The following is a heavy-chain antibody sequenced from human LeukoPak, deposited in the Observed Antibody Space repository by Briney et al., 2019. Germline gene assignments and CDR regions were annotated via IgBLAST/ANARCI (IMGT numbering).Heavy chain of an antibody. CDR2: INHSGST. V-gene: IGHV4-34*01. CDR3: ARFSFSPGYYIGSFDI. CDR1: GGSFSGYY. Sequence: SETLSLTCAVSGGSFSGYYWSWLRQSPEKGLEWIGEINHSGSTDYNPSLKSRVTMSLDTSRNQFSLKLSSVTAADTAVYYCARFSFSPGYYIGSFDIWGQGTVVTVSS. J-gene: IGHJ3*02. D-gene: IGHD3/OR15-3a*01.